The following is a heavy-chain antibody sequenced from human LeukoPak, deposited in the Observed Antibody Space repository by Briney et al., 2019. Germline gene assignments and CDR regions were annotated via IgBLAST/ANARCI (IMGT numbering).Heavy chain of an antibody. CDR1: GYTFTSYY. D-gene: IGHD4-17*01. CDR2: INPSGGST. Sequence: WASVKVSCKASGYTFTSYYIHWVRQAPGQGLEWMAIINPSGGSTSYAQKFQGRVTMTSDTSTSTVYMELSSLRSEDTAIYYCARALVTVTTGLFDYWGQGTLVTVSS. V-gene: IGHV1-46*01. CDR3: ARALVTVTTGLFDY. J-gene: IGHJ4*02.